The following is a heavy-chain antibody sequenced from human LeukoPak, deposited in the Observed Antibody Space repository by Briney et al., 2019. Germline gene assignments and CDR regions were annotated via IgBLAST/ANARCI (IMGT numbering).Heavy chain of an antibody. V-gene: IGHV4-59*12. J-gene: IGHJ2*01. Sequence: SETLSLTCTVSGDFITAYYWSWIRQPPGKGLEWIGYVYYSGSTEYNPSLRSRVTISLEMSKHQFSLNLTSVTAADTAVYYCARVSSSWYQDWYFDLWGRGTLVTVSS. CDR1: GDFITAYY. D-gene: IGHD6-13*01. CDR2: VYYSGST. CDR3: ARVSSSWYQDWYFDL.